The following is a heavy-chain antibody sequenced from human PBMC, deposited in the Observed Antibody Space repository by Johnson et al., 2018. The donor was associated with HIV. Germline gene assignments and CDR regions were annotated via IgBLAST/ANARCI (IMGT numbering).Heavy chain of an antibody. CDR1: GFTFSNAW. D-gene: IGHD1-26*01. CDR2: IWYDGRNK. J-gene: IGHJ3*02. Sequence: VQLVESGGGLIQPGGSLRLSCAASGFTFSNAWMSWVRQAPGKGLEWVAVIWYDGRNKYYADSVKGRFTISRDNSKNTLYLQMNSLRAEDTAVYYCAKDEFKWELLHIWGQGTMVTVSS. V-gene: IGHV3-30*02. CDR3: AKDEFKWELLHI.